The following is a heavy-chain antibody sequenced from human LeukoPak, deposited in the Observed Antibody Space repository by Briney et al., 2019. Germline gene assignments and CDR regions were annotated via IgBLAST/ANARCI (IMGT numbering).Heavy chain of an antibody. V-gene: IGHV3-66*02. CDR2: IYSGGST. CDR1: GFTDSSNY. J-gene: IGHJ4*02. D-gene: IGHD3-3*01. Sequence: GGSLRLSCAASGFTDSSNYMSWVRQAPGKGLEWVSVIYSGGSTYYADSVKGRFTISRDNSKNTLYLQMNSLRAEDTAVYYCSRALYYFWSGYTLDYWGQGTLVTGAS. CDR3: SRALYYFWSGYTLDY.